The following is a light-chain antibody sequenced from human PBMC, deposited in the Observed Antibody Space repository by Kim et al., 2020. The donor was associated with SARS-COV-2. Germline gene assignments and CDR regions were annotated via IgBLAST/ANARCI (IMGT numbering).Light chain of an antibody. V-gene: IGLV6-57*01. Sequence: GNTVIIRCSHSNRSIASDFVQWFQQRPVSSPTTLIYEDHKRPSGVPDRFAGSVDTASNSASLAISGLRAEDEADYYCQSYDDNSRVFGGGTQLTVL. J-gene: IGLJ3*02. CDR2: EDH. CDR3: QSYDDNSRV. CDR1: NRSIASDF.